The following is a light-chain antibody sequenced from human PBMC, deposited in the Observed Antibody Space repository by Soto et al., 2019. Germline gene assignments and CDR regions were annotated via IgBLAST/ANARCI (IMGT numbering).Light chain of an antibody. J-gene: IGLJ3*02. Sequence: QSVLTQPPSASASLGASVTLTCTLSSGYSNYKVDWYQQRPGKGPRFVMRVGTGGILGSKGDGIPDRFSVLGSGLNRYLTIKNIQEEDESDYHCGADHGSGSNSIWVFGGGTKLTVL. V-gene: IGLV9-49*01. CDR2: VGTGGILG. CDR1: SGYSNYK. CDR3: GADHGSGSNSIWV.